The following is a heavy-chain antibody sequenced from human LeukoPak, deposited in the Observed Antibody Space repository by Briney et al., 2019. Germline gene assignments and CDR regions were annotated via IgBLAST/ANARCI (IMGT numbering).Heavy chain of an antibody. D-gene: IGHD6-19*01. V-gene: IGHV4-59*01. CDR2: IYYSGST. Sequence: SETLSLSCTVSGGSISSYYWSWIRQPSGKGLEWIGYIYYSGSTNYNPSIKSRVTISVDTSKNQFSLKLSSVTAADTAVYYCARGPVAGLNTHWGQGTLVTVSS. J-gene: IGHJ4*02. CDR1: GGSISSYY. CDR3: ARGPVAGLNTH.